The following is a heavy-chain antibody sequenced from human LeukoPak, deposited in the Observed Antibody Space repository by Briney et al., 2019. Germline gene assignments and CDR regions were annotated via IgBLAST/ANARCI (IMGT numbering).Heavy chain of an antibody. CDR2: IYYSGST. CDR3: ARDRLLFDY. D-gene: IGHD2/OR15-2a*01. V-gene: IGHV4-59*01. Sequence: SETLSLTCTVSGGSISSYYWNWIRQPPGKGLEWIGYIYYSGSTDYNPSLKSRVTISVDTSKNQFSLKLSSVTAADTAVYYCARDRLLFDYWGQGTLVTVSS. J-gene: IGHJ4*02. CDR1: GGSISSYY.